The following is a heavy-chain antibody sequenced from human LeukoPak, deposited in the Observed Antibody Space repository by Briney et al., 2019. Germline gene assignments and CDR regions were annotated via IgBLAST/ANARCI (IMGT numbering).Heavy chain of an antibody. J-gene: IGHJ5*02. CDR1: GGSFSGYY. V-gene: IGHV4-34*01. CDR2: INHSGST. Sequence: SETLSLTCAVYGGSFSGYYWSWIRQPPGKGLEWIGEINHSGSTNYNPSPKSRVTISVDTSKNQFSLKVRSVTAADTAVYYCARSQARLGWFDPWGQGTLVTVSS. CDR3: ARSQARLGWFDP. D-gene: IGHD6-19*01.